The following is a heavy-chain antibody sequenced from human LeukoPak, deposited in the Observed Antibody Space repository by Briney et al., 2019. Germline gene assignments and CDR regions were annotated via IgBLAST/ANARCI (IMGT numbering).Heavy chain of an antibody. V-gene: IGHV3-11*01. CDR3: ARDLYDYVWGSYRTIDY. J-gene: IGHJ4*02. CDR1: GFTFSDYY. CDR2: ISSSGSTI. D-gene: IGHD3-16*02. Sequence: GGSLRLSCAASGFTFSDYYMSWIRQAPGKGLEWVSYISSSGSTIYYADSVKGRFTISRDNAKNSLYLQINSLRAEDTAVYYCARDLYDYVWGSYRTIDYWGQGTLVTVSS.